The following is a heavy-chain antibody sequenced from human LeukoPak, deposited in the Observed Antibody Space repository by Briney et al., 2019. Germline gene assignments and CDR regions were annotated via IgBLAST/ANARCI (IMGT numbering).Heavy chain of an antibody. CDR2: IYYSGST. Sequence: SETLSLTCTVSGGSISSHYWSWIRQPPGKGLEWIGYIYYSGSTNYNPSLKSRVTISVDTSKNQFSLKLSSVTAADTAVYYCARSLRNWFDPWGQGTLVTVSS. J-gene: IGHJ5*02. V-gene: IGHV4-59*11. CDR1: GGSISSHY. CDR3: ARSLRNWFDP.